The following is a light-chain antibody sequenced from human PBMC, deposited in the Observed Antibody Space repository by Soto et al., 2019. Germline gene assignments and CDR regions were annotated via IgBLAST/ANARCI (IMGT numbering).Light chain of an antibody. CDR2: EVS. CDR3: SSYTTSITHWV. J-gene: IGLJ3*02. Sequence: QSALTQPASVSGSPGQSITISCTGTSSDVGGYNYVSWYQQHPGKAPKLMIYEVSNRPSGVSNRFSGSKSGNTASLTISGLQAEDEADYYCSSYTTSITHWVFGGGTKLTVL. V-gene: IGLV2-14*01. CDR1: SSDVGGYNY.